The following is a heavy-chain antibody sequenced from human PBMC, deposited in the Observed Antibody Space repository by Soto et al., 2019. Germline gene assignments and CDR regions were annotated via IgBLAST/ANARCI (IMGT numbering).Heavy chain of an antibody. V-gene: IGHV3-30-3*01. CDR3: AREMWFGELSGGMDV. CDR1: GFTFSSYA. D-gene: IGHD3-10*01. Sequence: GGSLRLSCAASGFTFSSYAMHWVRQAPGKGLEWVAVISYDGSNKYYADSVKGRFTISRDNSKNTLYLQMNSLRAEDTAVYYCAREMWFGELSGGMDVWGQGTTVTVSS. CDR2: ISYDGSNK. J-gene: IGHJ6*02.